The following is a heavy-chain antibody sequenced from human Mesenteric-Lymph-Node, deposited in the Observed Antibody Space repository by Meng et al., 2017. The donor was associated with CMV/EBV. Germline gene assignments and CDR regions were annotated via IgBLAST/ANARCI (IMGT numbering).Heavy chain of an antibody. Sequence: GESLKISCAASGFTDNRNYISWVRQAPGKGLECISVLYSTGSTYYADSVKGRFTISRDNSKTTVYLQMNSLRAEDSAVYYCTRDQPQGYKYDFWSDGNYFGQGTLVTVSS. CDR1: GFTDNRNY. J-gene: IGHJ4*02. CDR3: TRDQPQGYKYDFWSDGNY. D-gene: IGHD3-3*01. CDR2: LYSTGST. V-gene: IGHV3-66*03.